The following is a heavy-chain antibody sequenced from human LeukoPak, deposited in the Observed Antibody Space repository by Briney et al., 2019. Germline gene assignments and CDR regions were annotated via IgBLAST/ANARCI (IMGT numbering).Heavy chain of an antibody. J-gene: IGHJ6*03. V-gene: IGHV3-21*01. CDR3: ARDGRLLNYNMDV. Sequence: GGSLRLSCAASGFTLSGYSMNWVRQAPGKGLEWVSSISSSSSYIYYADSVKGRFTISRDNAKKSMYLQMNSLRAEDTAVYYCARDGRLLNYNMDVWGKETTVTVSS. CDR2: ISSSSSYI. CDR1: GFTLSGYS. D-gene: IGHD2-15*01.